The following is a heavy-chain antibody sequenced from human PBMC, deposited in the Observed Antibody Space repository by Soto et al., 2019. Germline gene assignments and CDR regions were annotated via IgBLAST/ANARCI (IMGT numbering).Heavy chain of an antibody. Sequence: QVQLVQSGAEVKKSGASVKVSCKSSGYTFTHYGITWVRQAPGQGLEWMGWINSFSGDTNYPQKLQGRLTMTTDTSTNTVYMELRNLRSDDTAVYYCARDLHSGGKYWYFDNWGRGTRVTVSS. CDR1: GYTFTHYG. J-gene: IGHJ2*01. V-gene: IGHV1-18*01. CDR3: ARDLHSGGKYWYFDN. CDR2: INSFSGDT. D-gene: IGHD2-15*01.